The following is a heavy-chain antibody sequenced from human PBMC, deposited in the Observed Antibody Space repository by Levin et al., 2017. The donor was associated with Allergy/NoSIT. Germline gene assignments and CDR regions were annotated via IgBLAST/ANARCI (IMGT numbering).Heavy chain of an antibody. V-gene: IGHV3-21*01. CDR1: GFTFSSYN. J-gene: IGHJ6*04. CDR2: ISSSSSYI. Sequence: GGSLRLSCAASGFTFSSYNMNWVRQAPGKGLEWVSSISSSSSYIYYADSVEGRFTISRDNAKNSLYLQMNSLRAEDTAVFYCARENYDYGDYGCMDVWGKGTTVTVSS. CDR3: ARENYDYGDYGCMDV. D-gene: IGHD4-17*01.